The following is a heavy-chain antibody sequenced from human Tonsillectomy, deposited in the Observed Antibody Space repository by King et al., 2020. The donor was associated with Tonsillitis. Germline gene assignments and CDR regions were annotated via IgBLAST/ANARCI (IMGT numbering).Heavy chain of an antibody. J-gene: IGHJ5*02. V-gene: IGHV4-59*01. D-gene: IGHD3-9*01. Sequence: QLQESGPGLVKPSETVSLTCSVSGGSLSLYFWSWIRQSPGKGLEWIGDIYYTGTTKYNPSLKSRGTMSLDTSKNQFSLNLSAVTAADTAIYYCARGRGRDWFGWFDPWGQGTLVTVS. CDR2: IYYTGTT. CDR3: ARGRGRDWFGWFDP. CDR1: GGSLSLYF.